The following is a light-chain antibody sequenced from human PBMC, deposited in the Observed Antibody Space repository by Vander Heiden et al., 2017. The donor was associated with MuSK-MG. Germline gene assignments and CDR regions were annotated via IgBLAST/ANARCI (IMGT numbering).Light chain of an antibody. Sequence: EIVFTQSPGTLSLSPGERATLSCSSSQSVSSSYLAWYQQKPGQAPRLLIYGASSRATGIPDRFSGSGSGTDFTLTISRLEPEDFAVYYCQQDGSSPLTFGGGTKVEIK. J-gene: IGKJ4*01. CDR3: QQDGSSPLT. V-gene: IGKV3-20*01. CDR1: QSVSSSY. CDR2: GAS.